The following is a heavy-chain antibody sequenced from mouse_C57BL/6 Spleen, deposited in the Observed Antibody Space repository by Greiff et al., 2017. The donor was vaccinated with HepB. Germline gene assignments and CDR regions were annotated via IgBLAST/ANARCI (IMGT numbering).Heavy chain of an antibody. CDR2: IDPSDSYT. D-gene: IGHD2-4*01. J-gene: IGHJ1*03. V-gene: IGHV1-50*01. CDR3: ARAISPWYFDV. CDR1: GYTFTSYW. Sequence: QVQLQQPGAELVKPGASVKLSCKASGYTFTSYWMQWVQQRPGQGLEWIGEIDPSDSYTNYNQKFKGKATLTVDTSSSTAYMPLSSLTSEDSAVYYCARAISPWYFDVWGTGTTVTVSS.